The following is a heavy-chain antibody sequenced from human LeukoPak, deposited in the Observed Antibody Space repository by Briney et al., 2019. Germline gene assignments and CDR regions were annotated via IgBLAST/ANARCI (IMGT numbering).Heavy chain of an antibody. CDR3: ARDSTYYYDSGSSGPHYFDN. V-gene: IGHV3-30*01. CDR1: GFSFSTYA. Sequence: GGSLRLSCAASGFSFSTYAMHWVRQAPGKGLEWVSLISSGATYEYYADSVKGRFTISRDNSKNTLYLQLNSLRAEDTAVYYCARDSTYYYDSGSSGPHYFDNWAREPWSPSPQ. D-gene: IGHD3-10*01. J-gene: IGHJ4*02. CDR2: ISSGATYE.